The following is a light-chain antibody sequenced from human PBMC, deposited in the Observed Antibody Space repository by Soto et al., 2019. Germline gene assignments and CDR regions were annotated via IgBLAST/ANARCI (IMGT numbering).Light chain of an antibody. J-gene: IGLJ3*02. V-gene: IGLV2-14*01. CDR3: SSYKSGSTPWV. Sequence: QSVLTQPASVSGSPGQSITISCTGTSSDVGGYKYVSWYQQYPGKAPKLLIYEVSNRPSGVSNRFSGSKSGNTASLTISVLQAEAEAKYYCSSYKSGSTPWVFGGWTMLTVL. CDR2: EVS. CDR1: SSDVGGYKY.